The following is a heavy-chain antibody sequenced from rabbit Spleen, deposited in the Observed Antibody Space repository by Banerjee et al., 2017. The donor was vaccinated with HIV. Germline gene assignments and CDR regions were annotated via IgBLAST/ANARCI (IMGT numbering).Heavy chain of an antibody. D-gene: IGHD3-1*01. CDR1: GFSFSSRYY. Sequence: QSLEESGGDLVKPGASLTLTCTASGFSFSSRYYMCWVRQAPGKGLEWIACIWGGANGATYYASWVKGRFTISKTSPTTVTLQMTSLTAAYTATYFCARDLASVVGWNFGLWGPGTLVTVS. V-gene: IGHV1S40*01. J-gene: IGHJ6*01. CDR2: IWGGANGAT. CDR3: ARDLASVVGWNFGL.